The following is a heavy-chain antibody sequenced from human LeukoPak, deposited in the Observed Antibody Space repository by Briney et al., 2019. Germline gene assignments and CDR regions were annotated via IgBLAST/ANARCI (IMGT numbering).Heavy chain of an antibody. CDR1: GFTFSNYV. J-gene: IGHJ6*03. V-gene: IGHV3-30*10. D-gene: IGHD6-25*01. CDR3: ARQGGSLHYYHHYLDV. CDR2: ISSDGGDN. Sequence: PGGSLRLSCSASGFTFSNYVLHWVRQAPGKGLEWVAVISSDGGDNYYTDSVKGRFTISRDISKNTLYLQMNRLGPEDTGTYYCARQGGSLHYYHHYLDVWGNGTTVAVSS.